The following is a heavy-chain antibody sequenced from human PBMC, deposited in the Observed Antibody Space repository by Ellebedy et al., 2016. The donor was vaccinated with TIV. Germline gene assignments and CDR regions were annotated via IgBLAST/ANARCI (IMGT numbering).Heavy chain of an antibody. D-gene: IGHD1-7*01. CDR3: ARDSREWGTAGTWFVP. Sequence: PGGSLRLSCAASGFIFSNYDMSWVRQAPGKGLEWVAFISHEGSNKDYAVSVKGRFTISSANSYNALYLPMNNLRVEETALYFCARDSREWGTAGTWFVPWGRGTPVTVAS. J-gene: IGHJ5*02. CDR1: GFIFSNYD. V-gene: IGHV3-30*03. CDR2: ISHEGSNK.